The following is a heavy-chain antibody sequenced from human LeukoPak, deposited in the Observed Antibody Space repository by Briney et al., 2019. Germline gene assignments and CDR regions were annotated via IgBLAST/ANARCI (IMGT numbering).Heavy chain of an antibody. CDR3: ARDNSHDILTGYYILGAFDI. D-gene: IGHD3-9*01. V-gene: IGHV4-61*02. Sequence: SQTLSLTCTVSGGSISSGSYYWSWLRQPAGMGLEWLGRIYTSGSTNYNPSLQSRVTISVDTSKNQFSLKLSSVTAADAAVYYCARDNSHDILTGYYILGAFDIWGQGTMVTVSS. CDR1: GGSISSGSYY. J-gene: IGHJ3*02. CDR2: IYTSGST.